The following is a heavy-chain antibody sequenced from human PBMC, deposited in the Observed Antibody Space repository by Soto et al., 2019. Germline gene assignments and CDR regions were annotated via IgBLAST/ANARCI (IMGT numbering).Heavy chain of an antibody. J-gene: IGHJ5*02. CDR2: IYYRGST. CDR3: ARDTTIIRGAFDP. Sequence: SETLSLTCSVSGDSISGYYWNWFRQPPGKGLEWIAYIYYRGSTNYNPSLKSRVTISVDTSKNQFSLMLSSVAAADTAVYYCARDTTIIRGAFDPWGQGTLVTVSS. V-gene: IGHV4-59*01. CDR1: GDSISGYY. D-gene: IGHD3-10*01.